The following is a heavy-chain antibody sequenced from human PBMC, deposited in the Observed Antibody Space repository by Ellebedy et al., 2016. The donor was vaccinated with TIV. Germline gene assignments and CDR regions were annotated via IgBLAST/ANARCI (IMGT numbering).Heavy chain of an antibody. CDR1: GYTFTSYD. CDR3: ARGFIAAAGTRRGSYYYGMDV. J-gene: IGHJ6*02. V-gene: IGHV1-8*01. D-gene: IGHD6-13*01. Sequence: ASVKVSCKASGYTFTSYDINWVRQATGQGLEWMGWMNPNSGNTGYAQKFQGGVTLTRNTSISTAYMELSSLRSEDTAVYYCARGFIAAAGTRRGSYYYGMDVWGQGTTVTVSS. CDR2: MNPNSGNT.